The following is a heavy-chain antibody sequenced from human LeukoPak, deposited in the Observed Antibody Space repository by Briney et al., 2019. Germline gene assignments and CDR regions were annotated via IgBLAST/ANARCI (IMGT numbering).Heavy chain of an antibody. Sequence: ARSLRLSCAASGFTFSNYDMHWVRRAPDKGLEWVAVIWYDGSNKYYADSVKRRFTIPRDISKNTLNLQMNSLRGEDTAVYYCARDVSRGYLRPLDVWGQGTTVTVSS. V-gene: IGHV3-33*01. CDR2: IWYDGSNK. CDR1: GFTFSNYD. D-gene: IGHD5-18*01. CDR3: ARDVSRGYLRPLDV. J-gene: IGHJ6*02.